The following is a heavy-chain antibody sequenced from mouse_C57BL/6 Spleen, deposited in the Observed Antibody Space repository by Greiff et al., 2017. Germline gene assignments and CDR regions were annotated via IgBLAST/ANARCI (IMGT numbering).Heavy chain of an antibody. D-gene: IGHD2-4*01. CDR1: GYTFTSYW. CDR3: AKEAYDYDAGDWYFDV. V-gene: IGHV1-64*01. J-gene: IGHJ1*03. CDR2: IPPNSGST. Sequence: QVQLLQSGAELVKPGASVKLSCKASGYTFTSYWMHWVKQRPGQGLEWIGMIPPNSGSTNYNEKFKSKATLTVDKSSSTAYMQLSSLTSEDSAVYYCAKEAYDYDAGDWYFDVWGTGTTVTVSS.